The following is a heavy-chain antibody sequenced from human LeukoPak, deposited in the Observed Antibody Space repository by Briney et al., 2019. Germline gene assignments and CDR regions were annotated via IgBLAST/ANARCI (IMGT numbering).Heavy chain of an antibody. V-gene: IGHV1-69*13. CDR2: IIPIFGTA. CDR1: GGTFSSYA. D-gene: IGHD1-26*01. J-gene: IGHJ6*02. Sequence: SVKVSCKASGGTFSSYAISWVRQAPGQGLEWMGGIIPIFGTANYAQKFQGRVTITADESTSTAYMELSSLRSEDTAVYYCASLVGANPYYYGMDVWGQGTTVTVSS. CDR3: ASLVGANPYYYGMDV.